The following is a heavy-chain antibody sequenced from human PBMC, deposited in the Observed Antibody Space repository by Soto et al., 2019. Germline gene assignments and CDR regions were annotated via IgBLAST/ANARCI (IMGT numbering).Heavy chain of an antibody. V-gene: IGHV3-53*01. CDR1: GFTVSSNY. D-gene: IGHD3-10*01. J-gene: IGHJ6*03. CDR2: IYSGGST. CDR3: ARAVGCYYVSWSYPNSYYYYMDV. Sequence: GGSLRLSCAASGFTVSSNYMSWVRQAPGKGLEWVSVIYSGGSTYYADTVKGRFTISRDNSKNTLYLQMNSLRAEDTAVYDCARAVGCYYVSWSYPNSYYYYMDVWGKGTTVTVSS.